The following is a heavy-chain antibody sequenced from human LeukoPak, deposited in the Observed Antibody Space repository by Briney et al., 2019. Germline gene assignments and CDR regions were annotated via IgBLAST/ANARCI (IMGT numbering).Heavy chain of an antibody. D-gene: IGHD4-23*01. CDR3: AKVGGGNTRENFDY. CDR2: LSGSGVGT. V-gene: IGHV3-23*01. CDR1: GFAFSSYA. J-gene: IGHJ4*02. Sequence: GASLRLSCAASGFAFSSYAMSWVRQAPGKGLEWVSTLSGSGVGTYYADSVRGRFTISRDNSKTTLYLQMNSLRAEDTAVYYCAKVGGGNTRENFDYWGQGTLVTVSS.